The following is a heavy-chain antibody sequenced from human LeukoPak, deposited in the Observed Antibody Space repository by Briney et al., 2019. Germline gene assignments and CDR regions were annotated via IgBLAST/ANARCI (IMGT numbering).Heavy chain of an antibody. D-gene: IGHD3-10*01. V-gene: IGHV3-23*01. CDR3: AKARTYGSGSQFDY. J-gene: IGHJ4*02. CDR1: GFTFSSYA. Sequence: GGSLRLSCAASGFTFSSYAMSWVRQAPGKGLEWVSAISGSGGSTYYADSVKGRFNISRDNSKNTLYLQMNSLRAEDTAVYYCAKARTYGSGSQFDYWGQGTLVTVSS. CDR2: ISGSGGST.